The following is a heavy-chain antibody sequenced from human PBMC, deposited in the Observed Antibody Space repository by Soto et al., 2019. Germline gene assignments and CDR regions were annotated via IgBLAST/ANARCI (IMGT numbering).Heavy chain of an antibody. Sequence: QVQLVQSGAEVKKPGASVKVSCKASGYSFTSYSMHWVRQAPGQRLEWLGWINAGSGYTTYSQKFQGRATLTRDTSTTTAYMELSSLGSEDTAVYYCASGLPGYFDLWGQGTLVTVSS. CDR2: INAGSGYT. CDR3: ASGLPGYFDL. D-gene: IGHD4-17*01. J-gene: IGHJ4*02. V-gene: IGHV1-3*01. CDR1: GYSFTSYS.